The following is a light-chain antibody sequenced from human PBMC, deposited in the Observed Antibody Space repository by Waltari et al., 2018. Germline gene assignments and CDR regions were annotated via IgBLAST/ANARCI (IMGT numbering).Light chain of an antibody. CDR1: SSAIGSFNL. J-gene: IGLJ1*01. CDR3: CSYAGTIPFV. Sequence: QSALTQTASVSGSPGQSITISCTGTSSAIGSFNLVSWYQQHPGKAPKLMIYEVSQRPSGVSNRFSGSKSANTASLTISGLQAEDEADYYCCSYAGTIPFVFGTGTKVTVL. V-gene: IGLV2-23*02. CDR2: EVS.